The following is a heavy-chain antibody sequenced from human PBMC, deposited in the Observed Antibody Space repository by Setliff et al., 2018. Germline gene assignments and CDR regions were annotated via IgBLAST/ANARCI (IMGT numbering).Heavy chain of an antibody. J-gene: IGHJ2*01. CDR3: ARTFTGRYFDL. CDR1: GASIRNNYY. Sequence: SETLSLTCAVSGASIRNNYYWGWIRQSPGTGLEWIASVYYSGTTYYNPSLESRVTMSVDTSKNQFSLNLSSVSAADAAVYYCARTFTGRYFDLWGRGTLVTVPS. V-gene: IGHV4-38-2*01. CDR2: VYYSGTT.